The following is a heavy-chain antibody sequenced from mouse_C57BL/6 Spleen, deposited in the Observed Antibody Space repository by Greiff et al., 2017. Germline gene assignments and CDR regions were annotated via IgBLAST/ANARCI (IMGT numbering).Heavy chain of an antibody. V-gene: IGHV1-26*01. CDR2: INPNNGGT. Sequence: VQLQQSGPELVKPGASVKISCKASGYTFTDYYMNWVKQSHGKSLEWIGDINPNNGGTSYNQKFKGKATLTVDKSSSTAYMELRSLTSEDSAVYYCARGRYGYWGQGTTLTVSS. CDR1: GYTFTDYY. D-gene: IGHD1-1*02. CDR3: ARGRYGY. J-gene: IGHJ2*01.